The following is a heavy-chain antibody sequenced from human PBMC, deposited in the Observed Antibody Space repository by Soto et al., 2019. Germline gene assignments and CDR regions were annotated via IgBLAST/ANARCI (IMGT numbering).Heavy chain of an antibody. J-gene: IGHJ6*02. Sequence: GGSLRLSCAASGFTFSSYDMHWVRQATGKGLEWVSAIGTAGDTYYPGSVKGRFTISRENAKNSLYLQMNSLRAEDTAVYYCARADIVVVPAANDYYYYGMDVWGQGTTVTVSS. CDR3: ARADIVVVPAANDYYYYGMDV. CDR2: IGTAGDT. D-gene: IGHD2-2*01. V-gene: IGHV3-13*01. CDR1: GFTFSSYD.